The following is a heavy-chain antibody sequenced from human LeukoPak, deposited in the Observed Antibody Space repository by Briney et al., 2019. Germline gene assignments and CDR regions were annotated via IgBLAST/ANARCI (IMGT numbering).Heavy chain of an antibody. Sequence: SETLSLTCAVSGGSISSGGYSWSWIRQPPGKAMEFIAYIYYTGSTNYNPSLKSRVTMSVDTSKNQFSLNLRSVTPEDTAVYYCARNLIPEQLVLNFWGQGTLVTVSS. V-gene: IGHV4-61*08. J-gene: IGHJ4*02. D-gene: IGHD6-13*01. CDR3: ARNLIPEQLVLNF. CDR2: IYYTGST. CDR1: GGSISSGGYS.